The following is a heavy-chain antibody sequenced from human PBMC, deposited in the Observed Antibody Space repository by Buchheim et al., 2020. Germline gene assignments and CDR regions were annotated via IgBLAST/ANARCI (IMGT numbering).Heavy chain of an antibody. V-gene: IGHV4-39*01. CDR3: ARVKGLRLKEKKKYNWFDP. CDR2: IYYSGST. J-gene: IGHJ5*02. CDR1: GGSISSSSYY. Sequence: QLQLQESGPGLVKPSEPLSLTCTVSGGSISSSSYYWGWIRQPPGKGLEWIGSIYYSGSTYYNPSLKTRVTISVDTSKHQFSLKLSSVTAADTAVYYCARVKGLRLKEKKKYNWFDPWGQGTL. D-gene: IGHD3-16*01.